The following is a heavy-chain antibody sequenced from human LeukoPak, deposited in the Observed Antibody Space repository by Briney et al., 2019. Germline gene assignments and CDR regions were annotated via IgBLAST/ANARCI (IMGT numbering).Heavy chain of an antibody. D-gene: IGHD3-10*01. V-gene: IGHV1-58*01. J-gene: IGHJ4*02. CDR3: AVARGLTDPLDF. Sequence: SVKVSCKASRFTFSSPTVQWVRQARGQRLEWIGWIVVGSGYTNYAQKFQERVAFTGDMSTGTVYMELSSLRSEDTAVYYCAVARGLTDPLDFWGQGTLVTVSS. CDR1: RFTFSSPT. CDR2: IVVGSGYT.